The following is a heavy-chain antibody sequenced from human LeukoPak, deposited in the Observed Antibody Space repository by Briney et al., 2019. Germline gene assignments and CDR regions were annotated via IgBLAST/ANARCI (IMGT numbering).Heavy chain of an antibody. CDR1: GGTFSSYA. V-gene: IGHV1-69*01. CDR3: ARDGPMVRGVIRYYYMDV. CDR2: IIPIFGTA. J-gene: IGHJ6*03. D-gene: IGHD3-10*01. Sequence: ASVKVSCKASGGTFSSYAISWVRQAPGQGLEWMGGIIPIFGTANYAQKFQGRVTITADESTSTAYMALSRLLSEDTAVYYCARDGPMVRGVIRYYYMDVWGKGTTVTVSS.